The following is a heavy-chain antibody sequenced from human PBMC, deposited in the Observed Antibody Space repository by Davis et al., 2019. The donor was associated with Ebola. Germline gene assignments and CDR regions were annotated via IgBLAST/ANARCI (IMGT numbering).Heavy chain of an antibody. CDR1: GGSIISSSSY. Sequence: MPSETLSLTCTVSGGSIISSSSYWGWIRQPPRKGLEWIGSIYYSGITYYNPSLKSRVTISVDTSKNQFSLKLSSVTAADTAVYYCAGKGGSYADYWGQGTLVTVSS. V-gene: IGHV4-39*01. D-gene: IGHD1-26*01. CDR2: IYYSGIT. CDR3: AGKGGSYADY. J-gene: IGHJ4*02.